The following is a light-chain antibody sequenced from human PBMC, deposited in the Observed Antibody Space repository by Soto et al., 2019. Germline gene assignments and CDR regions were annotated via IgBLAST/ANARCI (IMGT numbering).Light chain of an antibody. V-gene: IGLV1-40*01. CDR2: GNS. CDR1: SSNIGAGHD. CDR3: QSYDSSLSGNYV. Sequence: QSVLTQAPSVSGAPGQGVTISCTGGSSNIGAGHDVHWYQQLPGTAPKLLIYGNSNRPSGVPDRFSGSKSGTSASLAITGLQAEDEADYYCQSYDSSLSGNYVFGSGTKLTVL. J-gene: IGLJ1*01.